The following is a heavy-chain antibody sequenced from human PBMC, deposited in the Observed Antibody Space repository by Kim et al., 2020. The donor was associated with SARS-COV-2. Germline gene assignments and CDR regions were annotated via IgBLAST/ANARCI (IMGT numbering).Heavy chain of an antibody. J-gene: IGHJ4*02. CDR2: ISYDGSNK. Sequence: GGSLRLSCAASGFTFSSYGMHWVRQAPGKGLEWVAVISYDGSNKYYADSVKGRFTISRDNSKNTLYLQMNSLRAEDTAVYYCAMGPLGYSSGWYYWGQGTLVTVSS. CDR1: GFTFSSYG. D-gene: IGHD6-19*01. V-gene: IGHV3-30*03. CDR3: AMGPLGYSSGWYY.